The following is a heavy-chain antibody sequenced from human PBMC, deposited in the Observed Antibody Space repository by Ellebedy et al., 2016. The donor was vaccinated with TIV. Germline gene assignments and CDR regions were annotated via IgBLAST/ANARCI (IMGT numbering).Heavy chain of an antibody. Sequence: LRLSCVISGDSVSTDIGWNWIRQSPSRGLEWLGRTYYRSKWNNDYAVSLKSRITINPDTSKNQFSLQLNSVIPDDTAVYYCARGWFGSGMGVWGQGTMVTVSS. CDR1: GDSVSTDIG. CDR2: TYYRSKWNN. V-gene: IGHV6-1*01. CDR3: ARGWFGSGMGV. J-gene: IGHJ6*02. D-gene: IGHD3-16*01.